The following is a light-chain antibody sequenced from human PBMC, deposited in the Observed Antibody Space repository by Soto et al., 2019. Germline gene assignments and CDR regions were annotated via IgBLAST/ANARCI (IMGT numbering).Light chain of an antibody. CDR2: DVS. J-gene: IGLJ2*01. CDR1: SSDVGGYNY. CDR3: SSYTSSSTVV. Sequence: QSVLTQPASVSGSPGQSITISCTGTSSDVGGYNYVSWYQQHPGKAPKVMIYDVSNRPSGVSNRLSGSKSGDTASLTISGLQAEDEADYYCSSYTSSSTVVFGGGTKLTVL. V-gene: IGLV2-14*01.